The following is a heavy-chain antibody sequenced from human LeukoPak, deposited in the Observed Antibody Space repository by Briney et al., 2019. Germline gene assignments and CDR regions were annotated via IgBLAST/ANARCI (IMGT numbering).Heavy chain of an antibody. J-gene: IGHJ4*02. V-gene: IGHV1-2*02. CDR3: ARDRRPGDRASAFGY. CDR2: INPNSGGT. D-gene: IGHD3-22*01. CDR1: GYTFTGYY. Sequence: ASVKVSCKASGYTFTGYYMHWVRQAPGQGLEWMGWINPNSGGTNYAQKFQGRVTMTRDTSISTAYTELSRLRSDDTAVYYCARDRRPGDRASAFGYWGQGTLVTVSS.